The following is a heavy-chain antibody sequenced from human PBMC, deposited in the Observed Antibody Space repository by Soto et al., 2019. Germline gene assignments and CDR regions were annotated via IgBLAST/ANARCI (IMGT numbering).Heavy chain of an antibody. V-gene: IGHV4-59*01. CDR2: IYYSGST. J-gene: IGHJ4*02. CDR3: ARGVEKRRDFWSGYYFDY. Sequence: SETLSLTCTVSGGSISSYYWSWIRQPPGKGLEWIGYIYYSGSTNYNPSLKSRVTISVDTSKNQFSLKLSSVTAADTAVYYCARGVEKRRDFWSGYYFDYWGQGTLVTVSS. D-gene: IGHD3-3*01. CDR1: GGSISSYY.